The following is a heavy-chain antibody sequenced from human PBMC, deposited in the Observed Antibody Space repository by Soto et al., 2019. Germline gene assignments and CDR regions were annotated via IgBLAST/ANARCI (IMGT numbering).Heavy chain of an antibody. D-gene: IGHD6-6*01. V-gene: IGHV3-33*06. J-gene: IGHJ4*02. CDR2: VWYDGSKK. CDR1: GFTFSNFG. Sequence: GGSLRLSCAASGFTFSNFGMHWVRQAPGKGLEWVAIVWYDGSKKYYADSVKGRFTISRDNSKKTLYLQMDSLRAEDTAVYYCAKEEYSFGHYFDYWGQGTLVTVSS. CDR3: AKEEYSFGHYFDY.